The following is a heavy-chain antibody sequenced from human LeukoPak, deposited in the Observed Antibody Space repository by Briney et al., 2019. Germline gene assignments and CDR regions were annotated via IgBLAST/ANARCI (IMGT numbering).Heavy chain of an antibody. V-gene: IGHV3-48*01. D-gene: IGHD1-26*01. CDR2: ISSSSTTI. CDR3: ARDPGSGSFL. J-gene: IGHJ4*02. CDR1: GFTFSSYS. Sequence: GGSPRLSCAASGFTFSSYSMNWVRQAPGKGLEWVSYISSSSTTIYYADSVKGRFTISRDNAKNSLYLQMNSLRAEDTAVYYCARDPGSGSFLWGQGTLVTVSS.